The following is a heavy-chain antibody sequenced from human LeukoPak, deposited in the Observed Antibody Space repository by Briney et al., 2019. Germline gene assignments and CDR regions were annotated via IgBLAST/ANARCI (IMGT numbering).Heavy chain of an antibody. V-gene: IGHV1-8*01. Sequence: ASVKVSCKASGYTFTSYDFNWVRQATGQRPEWMGWMSPNSGDTGYAQKFQDRVTMTRNTSISTAYMELSSLRSDDTGVYYCARGPPNWGYDYWGPGTLVTVSS. D-gene: IGHD7-27*01. J-gene: IGHJ4*02. CDR1: GYTFTSYD. CDR2: MSPNSGDT. CDR3: ARGPPNWGYDY.